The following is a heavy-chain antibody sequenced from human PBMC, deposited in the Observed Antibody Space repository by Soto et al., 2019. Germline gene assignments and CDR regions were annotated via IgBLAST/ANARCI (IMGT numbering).Heavy chain of an antibody. Sequence: QAQLVQSGAEVKKPGASVKVSCKASGYTFTSYGISWVRQAPGQGLEWMGRISGYNGNSNYAQNLQGRVTMTTDTSTRTAYMELRSLRSDDTAVYYCAREDIQDIVVVVVAPEGLGYWGQGTLVTVSS. CDR2: ISGYNGNS. D-gene: IGHD2-15*01. CDR3: AREDIQDIVVVVVAPEGLGY. CDR1: GYTFTSYG. J-gene: IGHJ4*02. V-gene: IGHV1-18*01.